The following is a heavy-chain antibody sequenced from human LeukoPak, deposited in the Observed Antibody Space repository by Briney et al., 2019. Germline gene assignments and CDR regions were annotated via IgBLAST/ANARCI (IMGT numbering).Heavy chain of an antibody. CDR1: GLTFSSYD. V-gene: IGHV3-30*18. D-gene: IGHD6-6*01. CDR2: ISYDGSDK. Sequence: GGSLRLSCAASGLTFSSYDMYWVRQAPGKGLEWAAIISYDGSDKYYADSVEGRFTISRDNSKNTLFLQMDSLRPEDTAVYYCAKDNGWQTQLGGYYYYYGMDVWGQGTAVTVSS. CDR3: AKDNGWQTQLGGYYYYYGMDV. J-gene: IGHJ6*02.